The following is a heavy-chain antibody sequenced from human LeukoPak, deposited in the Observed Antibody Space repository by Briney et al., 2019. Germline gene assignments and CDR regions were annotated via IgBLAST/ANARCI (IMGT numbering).Heavy chain of an antibody. CDR3: ARGNYYDSSGYFLY. D-gene: IGHD3-22*01. CDR1: GFTFSSYW. Sequence: PGGSLRLSCAASGFTFSSYWMSWVCQAPGKGLEWVANIKQDGSEKYYVDSVKGRFTISRDNAKNSLYLQMYSLRAEDTAVYYCARGNYYDSSGYFLYWGQGTLVTVSS. CDR2: IKQDGSEK. J-gene: IGHJ4*02. V-gene: IGHV3-7*04.